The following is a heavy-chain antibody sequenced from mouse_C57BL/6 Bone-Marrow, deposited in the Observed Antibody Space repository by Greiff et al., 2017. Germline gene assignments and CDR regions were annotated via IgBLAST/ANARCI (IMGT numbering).Heavy chain of an antibody. CDR2: FHPYNDDT. V-gene: IGHV1-47*01. Sequence: VQLQQSGAELVKPGASVKMSCKASGYTFTTYPIEWMKQNPGKSLEWIGNFHPYNDDTKYNEKFKGKATLTVEKSSSTVYLELSRLTSDASAVYDRARGGYGYYAMDYWGQGTSVTVSS. CDR3: ARGGYGYYAMDY. J-gene: IGHJ4*01. D-gene: IGHD2-2*01. CDR1: GYTFTTYP.